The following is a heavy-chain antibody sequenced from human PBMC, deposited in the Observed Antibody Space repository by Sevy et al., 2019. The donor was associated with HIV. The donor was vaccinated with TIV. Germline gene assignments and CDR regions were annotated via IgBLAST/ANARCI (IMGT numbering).Heavy chain of an antibody. CDR1: GFVVSDNH. CDR3: GTSSHKWGEDGLDI. CDR2: INKDDRT. D-gene: IGHD1-26*01. J-gene: IGHJ3*02. Sequence: GGSLRLSCAASGFVVSDNHMNWVRQAPGKGLEWVSVINKDDRTFYIDSVKGRFTISRDNSRNILYLQMNGLRAEHTAIYYWGTSSHKWGEDGLDIWGQGTMVTVSS. V-gene: IGHV3-53*01.